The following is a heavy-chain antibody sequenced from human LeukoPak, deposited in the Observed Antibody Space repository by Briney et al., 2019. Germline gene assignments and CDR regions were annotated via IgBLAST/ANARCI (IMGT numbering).Heavy chain of an antibody. V-gene: IGHV3-30-3*01. CDR2: ISYDGGNK. CDR3: ARDVRYSSIWTDAFDI. J-gene: IGHJ3*02. Sequence: GGSLRLSCAASEFTFSSYDMHCVRQAPGRGLEWVAVISYDGGNKYYADSVKGRFTISRDNSKNTLYLQMNSLRAEDTALYYCARDVRYSSIWTDAFDIWGQGTLVTVSS. CDR1: EFTFSSYD. D-gene: IGHD6-13*01.